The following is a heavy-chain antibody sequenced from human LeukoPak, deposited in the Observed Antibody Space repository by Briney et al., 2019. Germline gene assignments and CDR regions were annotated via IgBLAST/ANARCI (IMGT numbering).Heavy chain of an antibody. J-gene: IGHJ1*01. CDR1: GYTFTGYY. D-gene: IGHD6-6*01. Sequence: ASVKVSCKASGYTFTGYYMVWVRQAPGQGLEWMGWINPNSGGTNYAQEFQGRVTMTRDMSISTAYMELSRLTSDDTAVYYCARIMLLEAPWGSSSDWGQGTLVTVSS. CDR2: INPNSGGT. V-gene: IGHV1-2*02. CDR3: ARIMLLEAPWGSSSD.